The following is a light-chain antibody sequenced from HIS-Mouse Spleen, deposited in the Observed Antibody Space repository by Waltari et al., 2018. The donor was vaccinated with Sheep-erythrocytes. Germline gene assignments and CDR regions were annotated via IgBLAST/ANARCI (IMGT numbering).Light chain of an antibody. CDR3: YSTDSSGNHSNWV. J-gene: IGLJ3*02. V-gene: IGLV3-10*01. CDR1: ALPKKY. CDR2: EDS. Sequence: SYELTQPPSVSVSPGQTARLTCSGDALPKKYAYWYPQKSGQAPVLVIYEDSKRPSGIPERFSGSSSGTMATLTISGAQVEDEADYYCYSTDSSGNHSNWVFGGGTKLTVL.